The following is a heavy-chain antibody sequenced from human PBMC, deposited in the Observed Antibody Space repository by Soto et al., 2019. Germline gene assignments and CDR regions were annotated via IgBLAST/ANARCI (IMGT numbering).Heavy chain of an antibody. CDR1: GGSISSGGYY. J-gene: IGHJ1*01. Sequence: QVQLQESGPGLVKPSQTLSLTCTVSGGSISSGGYYWSWIRQHPGKGLEWIGYIYYSGSTYYNPSLKRRVTISVDTSKNQFSLKLSSVTAADTAVYYCVRDRDDGGYFQHWGQGTLVTVSS. V-gene: IGHV4-31*03. CDR3: VRDRDDGGYFQH. D-gene: IGHD3-10*01. CDR2: IYYSGST.